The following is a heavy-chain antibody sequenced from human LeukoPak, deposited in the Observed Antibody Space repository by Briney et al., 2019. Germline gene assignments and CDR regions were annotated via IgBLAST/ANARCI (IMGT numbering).Heavy chain of an antibody. V-gene: IGHV4-59*01. CDR1: GGSFSSYY. CDR2: IYYSGST. J-gene: IGHJ4*02. Sequence: SETLSLTCTVSGGSFSSYYWSWIRQPPGKGLEWIGYIYYSGSTNYNPSLKSRVTISVDTSKNQFSLKLSSVTAADTAVYYCATLTKGYCSGGSCYSGYWGQGTLVTVSS. CDR3: ATLTKGYCSGGSCYSGY. D-gene: IGHD2-15*01.